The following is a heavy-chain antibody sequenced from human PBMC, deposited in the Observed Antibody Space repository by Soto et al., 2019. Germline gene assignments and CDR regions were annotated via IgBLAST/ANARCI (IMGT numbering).Heavy chain of an antibody. Sequence: QVQVVQSGAELKKPGASVKVSCKASGYTFTNYDINWVRQASGQGLGWMGGMNANSGNAAYAQKFQGRVTMTRNTSTSTAYMELSSLRSEDTAVYYCARSRRNCTNGVCYNFYGMDVWGQGTTVTVSS. CDR1: GYTFTNYD. CDR3: ARSRRNCTNGVCYNFYGMDV. V-gene: IGHV1-8*01. J-gene: IGHJ6*02. CDR2: MNANSGNA. D-gene: IGHD2-8*01.